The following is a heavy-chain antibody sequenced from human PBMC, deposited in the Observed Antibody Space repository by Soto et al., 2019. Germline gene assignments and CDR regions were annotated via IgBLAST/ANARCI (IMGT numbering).Heavy chain of an antibody. Sequence: GGSLRLSCAASGFTFSSYGMHWVRQAPGKGLEWVPVISYDGSNKYYADSVKGRFTISRDNSKNTLYLQMDSLRAEDTAVYYCANGAIKIWYGMDVWGQGTTVTVSS. J-gene: IGHJ6*02. CDR3: ANGAIKIWYGMDV. CDR1: GFTFSSYG. V-gene: IGHV3-30*18. D-gene: IGHD2-2*02. CDR2: ISYDGSNK.